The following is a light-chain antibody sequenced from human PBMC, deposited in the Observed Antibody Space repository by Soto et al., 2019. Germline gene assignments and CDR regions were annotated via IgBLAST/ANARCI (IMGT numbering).Light chain of an antibody. Sequence: QSVLIQPASVSGSPGQSITISCTGTSRDVGGSNYVSWYQHHPHRAPKLLIYEVSYRPSGVSSRFSGSKSGNTASLTISGLQDEDDADYYCSSYTSSNTLEVFGVGTKLTVL. CDR2: EVS. J-gene: IGLJ2*01. CDR1: SRDVGGSNY. V-gene: IGLV2-14*01. CDR3: SSYTSSNTLEV.